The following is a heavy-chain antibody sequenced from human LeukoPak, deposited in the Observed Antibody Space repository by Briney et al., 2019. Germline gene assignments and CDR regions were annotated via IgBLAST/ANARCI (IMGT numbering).Heavy chain of an antibody. Sequence: PGGSLRLSCAASGFTFSSYAMHWVRQAPGKGLEYASAISSNGGSTYYANSVKGRFTISRDNSKNTLYLQIGSLRAEDMAVYYCARDTGSYYFDYWGQGTLVTVSS. CDR3: ARDTGSYYFDY. J-gene: IGHJ4*02. V-gene: IGHV3-64*01. CDR2: ISSNGGST. D-gene: IGHD1-26*01. CDR1: GFTFSSYA.